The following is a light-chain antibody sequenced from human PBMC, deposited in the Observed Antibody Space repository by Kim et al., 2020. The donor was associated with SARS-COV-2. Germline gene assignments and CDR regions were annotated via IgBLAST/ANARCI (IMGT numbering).Light chain of an antibody. CDR2: DAS. CDR3: QQRSNWTPT. CDR1: QSVSSY. Sequence: SPGDRATRSCRASQSVSSYLAWYQQKPGQAPRLLIYDASNRASGIPARFSGSVSGTDVALTISSLEPEDFAVYYCQQRSNWTPTFGGGTKVDIK. V-gene: IGKV3-11*01. J-gene: IGKJ4*01.